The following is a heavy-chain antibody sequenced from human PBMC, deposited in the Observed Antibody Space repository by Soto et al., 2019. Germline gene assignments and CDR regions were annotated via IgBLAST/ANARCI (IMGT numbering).Heavy chain of an antibody. Sequence: SETLSLTCAVYGGSFSGYYWSWIRQPPGKGLEWIGEINHSGSTNYNPSLKSRVTISVDTSKNQFSLKLSSVTAADTAAYYCPRVGYGSNVDYWSQGTLVTVSS. CDR3: PRVGYGSNVDY. CDR1: GGSFSGYY. V-gene: IGHV4-34*01. J-gene: IGHJ4*02. CDR2: INHSGST. D-gene: IGHD4-17*01.